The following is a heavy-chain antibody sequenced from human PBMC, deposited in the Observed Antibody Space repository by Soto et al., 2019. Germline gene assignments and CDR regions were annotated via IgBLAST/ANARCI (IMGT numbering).Heavy chain of an antibody. Sequence: QVQLVQSAAEVKKPGSSVRVSCKASGGTLSSYAISWVRQAPGQGLDWVGGTVPITLSTHYAQKFQGRVIITADEATNTVYMDLSSMRSEDTGVYYCARDRAGITGKTRNIYAMDVWGQGTTVTVSS. CDR1: GGTLSSYA. V-gene: IGHV1-69*01. CDR3: ARDRAGITGKTRNIYAMDV. D-gene: IGHD6-13*01. J-gene: IGHJ6*02. CDR2: TVPITLST.